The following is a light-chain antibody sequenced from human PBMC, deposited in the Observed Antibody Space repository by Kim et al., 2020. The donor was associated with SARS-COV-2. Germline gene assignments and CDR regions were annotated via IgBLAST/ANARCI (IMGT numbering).Light chain of an antibody. Sequence: QLVLTQSSSASTSLGSSVKLTCTLSSGHSNYFIAWHQQQPGKAPRFLMKVEGSGSYNKGGGVPDRFSGSRSGADRYLIISNLHSEDEADYYCETWDSNIQVFGGGTQLTV. CDR1: SGHSNYF. J-gene: IGLJ3*02. V-gene: IGLV4-60*03. CDR2: VEGSGSY. CDR3: ETWDSNIQV.